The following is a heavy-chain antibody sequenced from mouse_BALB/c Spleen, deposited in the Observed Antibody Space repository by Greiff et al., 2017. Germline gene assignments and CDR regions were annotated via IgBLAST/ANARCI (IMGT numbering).Heavy chain of an antibody. V-gene: IGHV5-6-2*01. D-gene: IGHD2-1*01. CDR1: GFTFSSYY. CDR2: INSNGGST. J-gene: IGHJ3*01. Sequence: EVQGVESGGGLVQPGGSLKLSCAASGFTFSSYYMSWVRQTPEKRLELVAAINSNGGSTYYPDTVKGRFTISRDNAKNTLYLQMSSLKSEDTALYYCARRSTMGFAYWGQGTLVTVSA. CDR3: ARRSTMGFAY.